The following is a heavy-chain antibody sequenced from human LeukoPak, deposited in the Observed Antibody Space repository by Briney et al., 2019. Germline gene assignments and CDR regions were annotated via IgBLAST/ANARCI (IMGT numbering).Heavy chain of an antibody. J-gene: IGHJ3*02. CDR2: ISDDGAYI. CDR1: GFSFNDYA. D-gene: IGHD1-1*01. Sequence: PGGSLRLSCAASGFSFNDYAMNWVRQAPGKGLEWVSSISDDGAYIYYADSVKGRFTISRDDSKNTVYLQMNSLRAEDTAVYYCARWTNFHAFDIWGQGTLVTVSS. CDR3: ARWTNFHAFDI. V-gene: IGHV3-21*04.